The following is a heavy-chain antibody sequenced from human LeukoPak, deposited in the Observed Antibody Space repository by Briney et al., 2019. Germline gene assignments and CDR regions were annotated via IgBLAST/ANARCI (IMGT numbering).Heavy chain of an antibody. CDR3: ARGLITMVRGVESDFDY. D-gene: IGHD3-10*01. CDR2: ISAYNGNT. CDR1: GYTFTGYY. J-gene: IGHJ4*02. Sequence: ASVKVSCKASGYTFTGYYMHWVRQAPGQGLERMGWISAYNGNTNYAQKLQGRVTMTTDTSTSTAYMELRSLRSDDTAVYYCARGLITMVRGVESDFDYWGQGTLVTVSS. V-gene: IGHV1-18*04.